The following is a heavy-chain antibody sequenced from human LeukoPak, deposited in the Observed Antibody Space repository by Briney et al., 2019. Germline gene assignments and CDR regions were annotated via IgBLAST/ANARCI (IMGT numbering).Heavy chain of an antibody. V-gene: IGHV1-18*01. CDR2: ISAYKGNT. J-gene: IGHJ6*02. CDR1: GYTFTSYG. D-gene: IGHD3-9*01. Sequence: ASVKVSCKASGYTFTSYGISWVRQAPGQGLEWMGWISAYKGNTNYAQKLQGRVTMTTDTSTSTAYMELRSLRSDDTAVYYCAITTGTVVYYYCGMDVWGQGTTVTVSS. CDR3: AITTGTVVYYYCGMDV.